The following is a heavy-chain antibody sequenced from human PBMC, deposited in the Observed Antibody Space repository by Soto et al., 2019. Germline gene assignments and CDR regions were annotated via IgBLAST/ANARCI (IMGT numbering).Heavy chain of an antibody. Sequence: QVQLVQSGAEVKNPGASVKVSCRASGYTFASYPIHWVRQAPGQRLEWMGWINAANGDTKYSQNFQDRVTITRDTSADTAYMELGSLSSEDTALYYCARGGMQCGATTCFSPLNDWGQGTLVTVSS. J-gene: IGHJ4*02. CDR2: INAANGDT. D-gene: IGHD2-2*01. CDR3: ARGGMQCGATTCFSPLND. V-gene: IGHV1-3*01. CDR1: GYTFASYP.